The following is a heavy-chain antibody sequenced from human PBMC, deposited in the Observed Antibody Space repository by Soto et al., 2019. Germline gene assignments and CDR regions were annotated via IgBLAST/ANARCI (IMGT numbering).Heavy chain of an antibody. D-gene: IGHD6-13*01. CDR2: IYYSGST. CDR3: AREGDEAAVDY. J-gene: IGHJ4*02. Sequence: PSETLSLTCTVSGGSVSSGSYHWSWIRQPPGKGLEWIGYIYYSGSTNYNPSLKSRVTISVDTSKNQFSLKLSSVTAADTAVYYCAREGDEAAVDYWGQGTLVTFSS. CDR1: GGSVSSGSYH. V-gene: IGHV4-61*01.